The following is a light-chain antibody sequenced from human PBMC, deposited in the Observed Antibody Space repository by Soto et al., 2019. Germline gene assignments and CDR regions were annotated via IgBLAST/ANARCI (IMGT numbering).Light chain of an antibody. CDR1: SSDVGGYNY. Sequence: QSALTQPPSASGSPGQSVTISCTGTSSDVGGYNYVSWYQQHPGKAPKLMIYEVIKRPSGVPDRFSGSKSGNTASLTVSGLQDEDEAEYYCSSYAGSTNLGVFGGGTKVTVL. CDR3: SSYAGSTNLGV. J-gene: IGLJ2*01. CDR2: EVI. V-gene: IGLV2-8*01.